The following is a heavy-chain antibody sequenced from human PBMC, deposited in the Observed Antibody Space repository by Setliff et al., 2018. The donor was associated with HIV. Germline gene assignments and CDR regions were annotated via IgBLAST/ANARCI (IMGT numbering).Heavy chain of an antibody. Sequence: PSETLSLTCTVSGGSMTSSNYYWGWIRQSPGRGLEWIGSISSSGSTTYHPSLRSRVTVSAATSKNQFSLKLTSVIAADTAVYYCARGLGVRWDIVEVPAAVPFDYWGQGTLITVSS. CDR2: ISSSGST. V-gene: IGHV4-39*07. J-gene: IGHJ4*02. CDR3: ARGLGVRWDIVEVPAAVPFDY. CDR1: GGSMTSSNYY. D-gene: IGHD2-2*02.